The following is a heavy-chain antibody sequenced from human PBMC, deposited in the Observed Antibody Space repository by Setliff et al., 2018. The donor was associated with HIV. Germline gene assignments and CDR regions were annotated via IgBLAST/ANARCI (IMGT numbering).Heavy chain of an antibody. D-gene: IGHD3-3*01. CDR1: GYTFTGYY. CDR2: INPNSGGT. J-gene: IGHJ4*02. Sequence: ASVKVSCKASGYTFTGYYMHWVRQAPGQGLEWMGWINPNSGGTNYAQRFQGRVTMTRDTSISTAYMELSRLRSDDTAVYYCAADNYNCNSFDSWGQGSLVTVSS. CDR3: AADNYNCNSFDS. V-gene: IGHV1-2*02.